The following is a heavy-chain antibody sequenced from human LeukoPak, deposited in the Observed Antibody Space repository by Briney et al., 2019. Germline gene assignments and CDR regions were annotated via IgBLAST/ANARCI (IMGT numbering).Heavy chain of an antibody. CDR3: ARAETVVVPAAGFYFDY. D-gene: IGHD2-2*01. CDR1: GFTFSSYA. Sequence: GGSLRLSCAASGFTFSSYAMSWVRQAPGKGLESVAVISYDGSSKYYADSVKGRFTISRDNSKNTLYLQMSSLRDNDTAVYYCARAETVVVPAAGFYFDYWGQGTLVTVSS. V-gene: IGHV3-30-3*01. J-gene: IGHJ4*02. CDR2: ISYDGSSK.